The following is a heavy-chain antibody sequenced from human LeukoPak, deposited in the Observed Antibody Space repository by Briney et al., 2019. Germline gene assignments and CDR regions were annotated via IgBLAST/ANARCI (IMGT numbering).Heavy chain of an antibody. J-gene: IGHJ3*02. CDR2: IWYDGSNK. CDR1: GFTFSSYA. CDR3: ARDLGRDGYEDDAFDI. Sequence: GGSLRLSCAASGFTFSSYAMTWVRQAPGKGLEWVAVIWYDGSNKYYADSVKGRFTISRDNSKNTLYLQMNSLRAEDTAVYYCARDLGRDGYEDDAFDIWGQGTMVTVSS. V-gene: IGHV3-33*08. D-gene: IGHD5-12*01.